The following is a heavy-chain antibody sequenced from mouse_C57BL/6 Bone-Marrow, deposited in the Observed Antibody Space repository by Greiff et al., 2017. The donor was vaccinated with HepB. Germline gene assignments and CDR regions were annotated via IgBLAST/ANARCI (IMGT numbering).Heavy chain of an antibody. CDR2: INPNNGGT. CDR1: GYTFTDYY. CDR3: ARWALCFDY. J-gene: IGHJ2*01. Sequence: VQLKDSGPELVKPGASVKISCKASGYTFTDYYMNWVKQSHGKSLEWIGDINPNNGGTSYNQKFKGKATLTVDKSSSTAYMELRSLTSEDSAVYYCARWALCFDYWGQGTTLTVSS. V-gene: IGHV1-26*01.